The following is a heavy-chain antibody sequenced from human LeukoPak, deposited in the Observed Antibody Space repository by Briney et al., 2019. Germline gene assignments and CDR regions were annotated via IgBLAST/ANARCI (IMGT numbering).Heavy chain of an antibody. D-gene: IGHD2-2*01. J-gene: IGHJ4*02. Sequence: SETLSLTCTVSGYSISSGYHWGWIRQPPGKGLEWIGSIYIGGTTFHNPSLKSRVTISLDTSKNQFSLGLSSVTAADTAVYHCARSGDKGYCSTTSCYGSDYWGQGILVTVSS. CDR1: GYSISSGYH. V-gene: IGHV4-38-2*02. CDR3: ARSGDKGYCSTTSCYGSDY. CDR2: IYIGGTT.